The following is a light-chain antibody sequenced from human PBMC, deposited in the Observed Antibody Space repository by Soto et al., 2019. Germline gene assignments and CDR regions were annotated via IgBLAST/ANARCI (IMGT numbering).Light chain of an antibody. CDR3: QPYDSSMSVV. CDR1: SSNIGAGYD. V-gene: IGLV1-40*01. CDR2: GNS. Sequence: QSVLTQPPSVSGAPGQRVTISCTGSSSNIGAGYDVHWYQQLPGTAPQHLIYGNSKRPSGVPDRFSGSKSGPSAALAITGLQAEDEADYYCQPYDSSMSVVFGGGTQLTVL. J-gene: IGLJ2*01.